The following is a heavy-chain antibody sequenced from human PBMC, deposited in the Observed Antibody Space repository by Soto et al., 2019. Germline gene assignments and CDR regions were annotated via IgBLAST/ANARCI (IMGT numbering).Heavy chain of an antibody. CDR1: RGSISSGGYY. V-gene: IGHV4-31*03. CDR2: IYYSGIT. Sequence: QVQLQESGPGLVKPSQTLSLTCTVSRGSISSGGYYWSWIRQHPGKGLEWIGYIYYSGITYSNPSLRSRVTISVDTSKNHFSLKLSSVTAADTAVYYCARVSVTFLDYWGQGTLVTVSS. J-gene: IGHJ4*02. CDR3: ARVSVTFLDY.